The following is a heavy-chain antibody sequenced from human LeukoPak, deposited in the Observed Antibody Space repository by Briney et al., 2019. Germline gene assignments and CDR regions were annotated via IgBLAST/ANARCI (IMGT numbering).Heavy chain of an antibody. J-gene: IGHJ4*02. CDR1: GGSISSGGYY. V-gene: IGHV4-31*03. CDR3: ARLEGYVAAPDY. CDR2: IYYSGST. Sequence: PSETLSLTCTVSGGSISSGGYYWSWIRQHPGKGLEWIGYIYYSGSTYYNPSLKSRVTISVDTSKNQFSLKLSSVTAADTAVYYCARLEGYVAAPDYWGQGTLVTVSS. D-gene: IGHD6-6*01.